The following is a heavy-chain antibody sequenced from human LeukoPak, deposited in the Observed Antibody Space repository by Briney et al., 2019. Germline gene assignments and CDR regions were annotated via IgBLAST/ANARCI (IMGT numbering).Heavy chain of an antibody. J-gene: IGHJ3*02. Sequence: ASVKVSCKASGGTFSSYAISWVRQAPGQGLEWMGGIIPIFGTANYAQKFQGRVTITTDESTSTAYMELSSLRSEDTAVYYCARGRGEGTYDFWSGYYPDAFDIWGQGTMVTVSS. V-gene: IGHV1-69*05. D-gene: IGHD3-3*01. CDR3: ARGRGEGTYDFWSGYYPDAFDI. CDR1: GGTFSSYA. CDR2: IIPIFGTA.